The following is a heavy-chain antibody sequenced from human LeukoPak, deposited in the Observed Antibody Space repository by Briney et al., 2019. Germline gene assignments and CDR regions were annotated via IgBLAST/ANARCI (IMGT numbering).Heavy chain of an antibody. CDR1: GYTFTGYY. J-gene: IGHJ4*02. CDR2: INPNSGGT. CDR3: ARGSFLYYDSSGPKPFDY. V-gene: IGHV1-2*02. Sequence: ASVKASCKASGYTFTGYYMHWVRQAPGQGLEWMGWINPNSGGTNNAQKFQGRVTMTRDTSVSTAYMELSRLRSDDTAVYYCARGSFLYYDSSGPKPFDYWGQGTLVTVSS. D-gene: IGHD3-22*01.